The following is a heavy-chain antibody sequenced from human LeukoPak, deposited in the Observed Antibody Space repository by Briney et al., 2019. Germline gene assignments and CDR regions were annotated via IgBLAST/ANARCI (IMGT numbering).Heavy chain of an antibody. CDR1: GYTFTSYY. Sequence: ASVKVSCKASGYTFTSYYMHWVRQAPGQGLEWMGIINPSGGSTSYAQKFQGRVTMTRDMSTSTVYMELSSLRSEDTAVYYCARLAMVRGVISSAAYWGQGTLVTVSS. V-gene: IGHV1-46*01. CDR3: ARLAMVRGVISSAAY. CDR2: INPSGGST. D-gene: IGHD3-10*01. J-gene: IGHJ4*02.